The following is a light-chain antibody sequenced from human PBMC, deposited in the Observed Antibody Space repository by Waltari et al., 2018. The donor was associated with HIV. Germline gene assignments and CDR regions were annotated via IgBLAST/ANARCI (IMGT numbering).Light chain of an antibody. CDR1: QTVTGSH. J-gene: IGKJ4*01. Sequence: EIVLTQSPGTLSLSPGDRATLSCRAGQTVTGSHLAWYQQRPGQAPRLLISETSSRATGIPDRFSGSGSGTDFTLTISRLEPEDFAVYVCQQYGSTPVTFGGGTKVEMK. CDR2: ETS. V-gene: IGKV3-20*01. CDR3: QQYGSTPVT.